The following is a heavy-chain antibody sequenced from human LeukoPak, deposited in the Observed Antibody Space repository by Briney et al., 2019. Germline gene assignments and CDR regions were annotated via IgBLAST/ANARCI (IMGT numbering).Heavy chain of an antibody. CDR1: GVTFSSYG. V-gene: IGHV3-30*18. J-gene: IGHJ6*03. D-gene: IGHD2-2*02. CDR2: ISSDGNDK. Sequence: GGSLRLSCAASGVTFSSYGMHWVRQAPGKGLEWVALISSDGNDKLYGDSVKGRFTISRDNSKNTLYLQMNSLRAEDTAVYYCAKNEVPAAILYYYYMDVWGKGTTVTVSS. CDR3: AKNEVPAAILYYYYMDV.